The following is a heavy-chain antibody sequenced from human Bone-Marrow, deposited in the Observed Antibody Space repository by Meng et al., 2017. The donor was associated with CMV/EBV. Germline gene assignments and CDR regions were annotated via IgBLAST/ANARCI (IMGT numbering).Heavy chain of an antibody. CDR3: ASHGPDIAVADAFDI. CDR1: GGSISSSRYY. Sequence: SEIWSLTCTVSGGSISSSRYYWGWIRQPPGKGLEWIGSIYYSGSTYYNPSLKSRVTISVDTSKNQFSLKLSSVTAADTAVYYCASHGPDIAVADAFDIWGQGTMVTVSS. D-gene: IGHD6-19*01. CDR2: IYYSGST. V-gene: IGHV4-39*01. J-gene: IGHJ3*02.